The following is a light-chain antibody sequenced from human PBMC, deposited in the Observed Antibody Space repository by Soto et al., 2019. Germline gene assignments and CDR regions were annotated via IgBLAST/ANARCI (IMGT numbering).Light chain of an antibody. CDR3: SSYAGSNNPYV. CDR2: EVS. Sequence: QSALTQPPSASGSPGQSVTISCTGTSSDVGGYNYVSWYQQHPGKAPKLMIYEVSKRPSGVPDRFSGSKSGNTASLTVSGLQAEDEADYYCSSYAGSNNPYVFGTWNKLTVL. J-gene: IGLJ1*01. V-gene: IGLV2-8*01. CDR1: SSDVGGYNY.